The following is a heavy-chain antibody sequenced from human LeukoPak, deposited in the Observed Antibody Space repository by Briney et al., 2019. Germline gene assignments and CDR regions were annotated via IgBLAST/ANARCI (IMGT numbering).Heavy chain of an antibody. J-gene: IGHJ4*02. CDR1: GGSFSGYY. CDR2: INHSGST. Sequence: SETLSLTCAVYGGSFSGYYWSWIRQPPGKGLEWIGEINHSGSTNYNPSLKSRVTISVDTSKNQFSLKLSSVTAADTAVYYCARHSRTKPRFFDYWGQGTLVTVSS. CDR3: ARHSRTKPRFFDY. D-gene: IGHD1-14*01. V-gene: IGHV4-34*01.